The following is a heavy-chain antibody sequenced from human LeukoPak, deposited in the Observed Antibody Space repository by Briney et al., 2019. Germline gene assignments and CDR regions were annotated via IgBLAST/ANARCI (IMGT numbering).Heavy chain of an antibody. CDR3: ARDLEYSSGPNY. Sequence: GPLRLSCAAPGSPFRSFSMTWVRQAPGKGLEWVSYISGGSSFTYYIDSAKRRFTISRDNAKNSLYLQMNSQRAEDTAVYYCARDLEYSSGPNYWGQGTRVTVSS. CDR2: ISGGSSFT. V-gene: IGHV3-21*01. D-gene: IGHD6-19*01. CDR1: GSPFRSFS. J-gene: IGHJ4*02.